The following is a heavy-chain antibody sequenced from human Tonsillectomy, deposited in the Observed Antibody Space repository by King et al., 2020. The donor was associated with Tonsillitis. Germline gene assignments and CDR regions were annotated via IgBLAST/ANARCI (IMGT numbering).Heavy chain of an antibody. V-gene: IGHV3-23*04. CDR1: GFTFSNYA. J-gene: IGHJ4*02. Sequence: VQLVESGGGSVQPGGSLRLSCAASGFTFSNYAMNWVRQAPGKGLEWVSGVSGSGGSTYYADSVKGRFTVSRDNSKNTLFLQMNSPRAADTAVYYCAKDLMTTVTSLNSAAIDHWGQGTLVTVSS. CDR2: VSGSGGST. CDR3: AKDLMTTVTSLNSAAIDH. D-gene: IGHD4-11*01.